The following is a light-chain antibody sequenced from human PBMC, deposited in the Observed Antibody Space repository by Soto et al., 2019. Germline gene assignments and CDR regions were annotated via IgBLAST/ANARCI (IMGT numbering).Light chain of an antibody. CDR2: EVS. CDR1: NSDVGSYNF. J-gene: IGLJ1*01. Sequence: QSVLTQPPSASGSPGQSVTISCTGANSDVGSYNFVSWYQQHPGRAPKLLIYEVSKRPSGVPDRFSGSKSGNTASLTVSGLQAEDEADYYCSSYAGTNTRYLFGSRTKVTVL. V-gene: IGLV2-8*01. CDR3: SSYAGTNTRYL.